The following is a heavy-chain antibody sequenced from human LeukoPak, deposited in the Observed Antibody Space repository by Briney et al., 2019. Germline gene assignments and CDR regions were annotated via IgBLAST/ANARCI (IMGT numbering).Heavy chain of an antibody. CDR2: IIPILGIA. CDR1: GGTFSSYA. CDR3: AREGLGYSSPPLDY. D-gene: IGHD5-12*01. V-gene: IGHV1-69*04. J-gene: IGHJ4*02. Sequence: SVKVSCKASGGTFSSYAISWVRQAPGQGLEWMGRIIPILGIANYAQKFQGRVTITADKSTSTAYMELSSLRSEDTAVYYCAREGLGYSSPPLDYWGQGTLVTVSS.